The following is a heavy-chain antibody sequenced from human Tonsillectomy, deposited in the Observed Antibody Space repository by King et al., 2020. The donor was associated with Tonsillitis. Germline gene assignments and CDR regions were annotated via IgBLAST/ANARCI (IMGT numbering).Heavy chain of an antibody. Sequence: VQLVESGAEVKKPGASVKVSCKASGYTFTDYYMHWVRQAPGQGLEWMGWINPNSGATNYAQKFQGRVTMTRDTSITTAYMELSRLRSDDTAVYYCARVVNYNDSSGYYQDAFDIWGQGTMVTVSS. J-gene: IGHJ3*02. D-gene: IGHD3-22*01. CDR2: INPNSGAT. CDR1: GYTFTDYY. V-gene: IGHV1-2*02. CDR3: ARVVNYNDSSGYYQDAFDI.